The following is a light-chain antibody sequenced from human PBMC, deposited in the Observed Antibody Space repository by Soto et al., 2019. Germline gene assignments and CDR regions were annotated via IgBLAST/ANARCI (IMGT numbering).Light chain of an antibody. CDR1: GSDIGGYDF. J-gene: IGLJ2*01. CDR3: SSYTSSGSLVL. CDR2: DVR. V-gene: IGLV2-14*03. Sequence: QSALTQPASVSGSPGQSITLSCTGTGSDIGGYDFVSWYQHHPNRAPKLLIYDVRHRPSGVSDRFSGSKSDNTASLTISGLQAEDEAQYYCSSYTSSGSLVLFGGGTKVTVL.